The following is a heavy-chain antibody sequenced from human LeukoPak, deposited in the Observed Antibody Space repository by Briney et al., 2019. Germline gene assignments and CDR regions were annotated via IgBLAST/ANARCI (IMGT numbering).Heavy chain of an antibody. J-gene: IGHJ3*02. D-gene: IGHD3-22*01. CDR2: INPSGGST. CDR1: GYIFTSYY. V-gene: IGHV1-46*01. Sequence: ASVKVSCKASGYIFTSYYIHWVRQAPGQGLEWMGIINPSGGSTSYAQKFQGRVTMTRDMSTSTVYMELSSLRSEDTAVYYCVTRGDSSATTHAFDIWGQGTMVTVSS. CDR3: VTRGDSSATTHAFDI.